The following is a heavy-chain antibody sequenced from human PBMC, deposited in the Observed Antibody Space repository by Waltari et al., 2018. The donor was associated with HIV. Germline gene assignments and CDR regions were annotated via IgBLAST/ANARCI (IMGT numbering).Heavy chain of an antibody. J-gene: IGHJ6*02. V-gene: IGHV1-69*12. CDR1: GGTFSSYV. D-gene: IGHD5-18*01. Sequence: QVQLVQSGAEVKKPGSSVKVSCKAYGGTFSSYVMNWVRQATGQGIEWMGGIIPLLARANYAQKFQGRVTITADESTTTAYMELSSLRSEDADVFYCVGRGYSYDSHGMDVWGQGTTVTVSS. CDR3: VGRGYSYDSHGMDV. CDR2: IIPLLARA.